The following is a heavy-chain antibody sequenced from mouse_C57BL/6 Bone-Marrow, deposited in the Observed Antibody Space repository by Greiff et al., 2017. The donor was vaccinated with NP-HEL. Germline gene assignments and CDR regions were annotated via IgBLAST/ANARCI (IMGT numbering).Heavy chain of an antibody. J-gene: IGHJ3*01. CDR2: IYPRSGNT. D-gene: IGHD2-5*01. CDR3: ARHYSNSFAY. Sequence: VKVVESGAELARPGASVKLSCKASGYTFTSYGISWVKQRTGQGLEWIGEIYPRSGNTYYNEKFKGKATLTADKSSSTAYMELRSLTSEDSAVYFCARHYSNSFAYWGQGTLVTVSA. CDR1: GYTFTSYG. V-gene: IGHV1-81*01.